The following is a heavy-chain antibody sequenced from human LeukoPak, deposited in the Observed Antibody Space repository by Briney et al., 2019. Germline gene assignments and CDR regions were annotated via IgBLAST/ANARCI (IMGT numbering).Heavy chain of an antibody. CDR1: GYSITSGYY. D-gene: IGHD5-12*01. V-gene: IGHV4-38-2*02. CDR3: ARWSIVATSPVGY. CDR2: IYHSGST. J-gene: IGHJ4*02. Sequence: PSETLSLTCTVSGYSITSGYYWGWIRQPPGKGLDWIRTIYHSGSTYYNPSLKSRVTISVDTSKNQFSLKLSSVTAADTAVYYCARWSIVATSPVGYWGQGTLVTVSS.